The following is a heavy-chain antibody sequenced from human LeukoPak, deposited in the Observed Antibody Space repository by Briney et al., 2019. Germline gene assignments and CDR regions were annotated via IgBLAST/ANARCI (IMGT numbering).Heavy chain of an antibody. CDR2: ISGSGGST. CDR3: ARDLRCSSTSCKYYYYGMDV. Sequence: GGSLRLSCAASGFTISSYAMSWVRQAPGKGLEWVSAISGSGGSTYYADSVKGRFTISRDNSKNTLYLQMNSLRAEDTAVYYCARDLRCSSTSCKYYYYGMDVWGQGTTVTVSS. D-gene: IGHD2-2*01. V-gene: IGHV3-23*01. CDR1: GFTISSYA. J-gene: IGHJ6*02.